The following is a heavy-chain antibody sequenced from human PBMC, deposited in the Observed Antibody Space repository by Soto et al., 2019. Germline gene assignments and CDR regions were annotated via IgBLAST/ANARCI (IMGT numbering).Heavy chain of an antibody. J-gene: IGHJ4*02. CDR1: GGSISSSSYY. CDR2: SYYSGST. CDR3: ARREIGYCSGGSCYSGSADY. D-gene: IGHD2-15*01. Sequence: QLQLQESGPGLVKPSETLSLTCTVSGGSISSSSYYWGWIRQPPGKGLEWVGSSYYSGSTYYNPSLKSRVTISVDTSKNHFSLKLSSVTAADTAVYYCARREIGYCSGGSCYSGSADYWGQGTLVTVSS. V-gene: IGHV4-39*01.